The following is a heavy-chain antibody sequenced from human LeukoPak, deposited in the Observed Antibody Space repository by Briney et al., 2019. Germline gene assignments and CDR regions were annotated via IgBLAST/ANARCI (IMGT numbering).Heavy chain of an antibody. V-gene: IGHV3-30*02. D-gene: IGHD2-2*01. CDR1: GFTFSSYG. Sequence: QPGGSLRLSCAASGFTFSSYGMHWVRQAPGKGLEWVAFIRYDGSNKYYADSVKGRFTISRDNSKNTLYLQMNSLRAEDTAVYYCAKDIVVVPAAQTGDDAFDIWGQGTMVTVSS. CDR2: IRYDGSNK. J-gene: IGHJ3*02. CDR3: AKDIVVVPAAQTGDDAFDI.